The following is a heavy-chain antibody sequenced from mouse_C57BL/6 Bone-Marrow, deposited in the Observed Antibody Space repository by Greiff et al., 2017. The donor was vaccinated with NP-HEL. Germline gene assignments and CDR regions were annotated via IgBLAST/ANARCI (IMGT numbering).Heavy chain of an antibody. CDR3: ERWNWDGWWYFDD. Sequence: QVQLQQSGPELMKPGASVKISCKATGYTFTGYCINWVKPRPGHGLEWIGEILPGSGSTNYNEKFKGKATFTADTSSNTAYMQLSSLTTEDCAIYDCERWNWDGWWYFDDWGKGTTVTVSS. D-gene: IGHD4-1*01. CDR2: ILPGSGST. V-gene: IGHV1-9*01. CDR1: GYTFTGYC. J-gene: IGHJ1*03.